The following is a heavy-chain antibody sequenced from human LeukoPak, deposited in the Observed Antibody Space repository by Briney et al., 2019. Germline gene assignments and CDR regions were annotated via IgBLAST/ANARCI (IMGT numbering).Heavy chain of an antibody. CDR3: ARERAYYYDSSGYPTRIDASDI. Sequence: SETLSLTCTVSGGSISSYYWSWIRQPPGKGLEWIGYIYYSGSTNYNPSLKSRVTISVDTSKNQFSLKLSSVTAADTAVYYCARERAYYYDSSGYPTRIDASDIWGQGTMVTVSS. D-gene: IGHD3-22*01. CDR2: IYYSGST. V-gene: IGHV4-59*12. CDR1: GGSISSYY. J-gene: IGHJ3*02.